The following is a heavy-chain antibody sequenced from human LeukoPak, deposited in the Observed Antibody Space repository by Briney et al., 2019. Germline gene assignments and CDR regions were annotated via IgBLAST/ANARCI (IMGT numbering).Heavy chain of an antibody. J-gene: IGHJ4*02. CDR2: IYSSGST. CDR1: GGSISSYY. Sequence: SETLFLTCTVSGGSISSYYWSWTRQPAGKGLEWIGRIYSSGSTNYNPSLESRVSMSVDTSKNQFSLKLNSVTAADTAVYYCARDWAVAVHYFDYWGQGTLVTVSS. CDR3: ARDWAVAVHYFDY. D-gene: IGHD6-19*01. V-gene: IGHV4-4*07.